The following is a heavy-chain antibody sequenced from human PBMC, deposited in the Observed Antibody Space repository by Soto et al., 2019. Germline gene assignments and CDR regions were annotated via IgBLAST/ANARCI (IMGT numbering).Heavy chain of an antibody. CDR2: IYYTGNT. D-gene: IGHD4-17*01. V-gene: IGHV4-39*01. J-gene: IGHJ5*02. CDR1: GGSISPNIYY. Sequence: QVQLQESGPGLVWPSETLSLTCTVSGGSISPNIYYWGWIRQPPGKGLEWIGSIYYTGNTFYNPSLMSRVTLTVDTSENQCSLRLSSVTAADTAVYYCARHSHEDHGDPNWFDPRGQGTLVTVS. CDR3: ARHSHEDHGDPNWFDP.